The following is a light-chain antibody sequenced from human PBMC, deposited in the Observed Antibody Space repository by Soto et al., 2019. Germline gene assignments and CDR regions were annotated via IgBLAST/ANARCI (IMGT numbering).Light chain of an antibody. V-gene: IGLV2-14*01. CDR3: SSYTSSSTLV. CDR1: SSDVGGYNY. Sequence: ALTQPASVSGSPGQSITISCTGTSSDVGGYNYVSWYQQHPGKAPKLMIYDVSNRPSGVSNRFSGSKSGNTASLTISGLQAEDEADYYCSSYTSSSTLVFGGGTKLT. J-gene: IGLJ2*01. CDR2: DVS.